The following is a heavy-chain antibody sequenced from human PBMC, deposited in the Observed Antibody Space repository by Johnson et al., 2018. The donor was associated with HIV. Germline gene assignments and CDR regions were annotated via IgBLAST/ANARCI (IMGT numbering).Heavy chain of an antibody. D-gene: IGHD6-19*01. CDR2: ISWNSGSI. CDR1: GFTFDDYA. V-gene: IGHV3-9*01. CDR3: AETVAGQGAFDI. J-gene: IGHJ3*02. Sequence: VQLLESGGGLVQPGRSLRLSCAASGFTFDDYAMHWVRQAPGKGLEWVSGISWNSGSIGYADSVKGRFTISRDNAKNSLYLQMNSLRAEDTAVYYCAETVAGQGAFDIWGQGTMVTVSS.